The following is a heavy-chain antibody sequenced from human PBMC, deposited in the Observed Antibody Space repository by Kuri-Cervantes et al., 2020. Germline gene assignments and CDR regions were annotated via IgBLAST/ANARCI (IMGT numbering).Heavy chain of an antibody. J-gene: IGHJ3*02. CDR3: AKVLEDSSGYRQLRFDAFDI. Sequence: GESLKISCVASGFTFSNYGMHWVRQAPGKGLEWVAVLSYDGSNKYYADSVKGRFTISRDNSKNTLFLQMNSLRTEDTAVYYCAKVLEDSSGYRQLRFDAFDIWGQGTMVTVSS. V-gene: IGHV3-30*18. CDR1: GFTFSNYG. D-gene: IGHD3-22*01. CDR2: LSYDGSNK.